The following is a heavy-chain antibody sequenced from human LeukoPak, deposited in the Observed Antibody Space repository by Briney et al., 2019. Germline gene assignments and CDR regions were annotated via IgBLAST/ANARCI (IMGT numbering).Heavy chain of an antibody. V-gene: IGHV1-2*02. CDR2: INPNSGGT. J-gene: IGHJ5*02. CDR1: GYTFTGYY. CDR3: ARGEAGFDP. Sequence: RASVKVSCKASGYTFTGYYMHWVRQAPGQGLEWMGWINPNSGGTNYAQKFQGRVTMTRDTSISTACMELSRLRSDDTTVYYCARGEAGFDPWGQGTLVTVSS.